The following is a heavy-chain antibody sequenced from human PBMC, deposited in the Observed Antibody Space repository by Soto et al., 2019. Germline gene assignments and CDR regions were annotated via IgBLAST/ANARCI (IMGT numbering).Heavy chain of an antibody. J-gene: IGHJ5*02. CDR1: GFSLTTRGVG. V-gene: IGHV2-5*02. CDR3: AHIPNYYQYDWFDP. D-gene: IGHD3-16*01. CDR2: IYWDDDK. Sequence: QITLKESGPPLVKPTQTLTLTCTFSGFSLTTRGVGVGWIRQPPGKALESLALIYWDDDKRYSPSLQSRLSITKDTSKNQVVLTMTNVDPVDTATYYCAHIPNYYQYDWFDPWGQGTLVSVSS.